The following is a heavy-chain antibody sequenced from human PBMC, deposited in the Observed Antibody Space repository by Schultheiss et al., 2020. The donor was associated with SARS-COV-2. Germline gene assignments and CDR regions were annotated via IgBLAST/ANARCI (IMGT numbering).Heavy chain of an antibody. Sequence: GGSLRLSCAASGFTFSSYGMHWVRQAPGKGLEWVAVISYDGSNKYYADSVKGRFTISRDNSKNTLYLQMNSLRVEDTAVYYCAKDGYGDLGSYFDYWGQGTLVTVSS. CDR1: GFTFSSYG. J-gene: IGHJ4*02. D-gene: IGHD4-17*01. CDR3: AKDGYGDLGSYFDY. CDR2: ISYDGSNK. V-gene: IGHV3-30*18.